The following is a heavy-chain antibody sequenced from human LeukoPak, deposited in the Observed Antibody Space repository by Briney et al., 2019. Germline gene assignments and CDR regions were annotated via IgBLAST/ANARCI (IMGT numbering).Heavy chain of an antibody. Sequence: GGSLRLSCAASGFTFSSYEMNWVRQAPGKGLEWVSYISSSGSTIYYADSVKGRFTISRDNAKNSLYLQMNSLRAADTALYYCAKSLGGYEGYYFDYWGQGTLVTVSS. CDR2: ISSSGSTI. J-gene: IGHJ4*02. CDR3: AKSLGGYEGYYFDY. D-gene: IGHD5-12*01. CDR1: GFTFSSYE. V-gene: IGHV3-48*03.